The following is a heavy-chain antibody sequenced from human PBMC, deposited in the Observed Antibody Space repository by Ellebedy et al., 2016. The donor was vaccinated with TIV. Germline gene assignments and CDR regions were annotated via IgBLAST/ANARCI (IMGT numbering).Heavy chain of an antibody. CDR3: TTGLGKTDFDY. J-gene: IGHJ4*02. V-gene: IGHV3-15*01. Sequence: GGSLGLSXAASGFTFSNAWMSWVRQAPGKGLEWVGRIKSKTDGGTRDFAAPVKGRFSISRDDSKNTLYVQMSSLKTEDTAVYYCTTGLGKTDFDYWGRGTLVTVSS. CDR2: IKSKTDGGTR. CDR1: GFTFSNAW. D-gene: IGHD7-27*01.